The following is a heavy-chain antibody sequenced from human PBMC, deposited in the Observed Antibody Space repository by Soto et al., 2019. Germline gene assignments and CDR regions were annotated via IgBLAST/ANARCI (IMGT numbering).Heavy chain of an antibody. CDR3: ARALAGELRFLERFKYWFDP. J-gene: IGHJ5*02. CDR2: IYHSGST. V-gene: IGHV4-4*02. CDR1: GGSISSSNW. D-gene: IGHD3-3*01. Sequence: SETLSLTCAVSGGSISSSNWWSWVRQPPGKGLEWIGEIYHSGSTNYNPSLKSRVTISVDKSKNQFSLKLSSVTAADTAVYYCARALAGELRFLERFKYWFDPWGQGTLVTVSS.